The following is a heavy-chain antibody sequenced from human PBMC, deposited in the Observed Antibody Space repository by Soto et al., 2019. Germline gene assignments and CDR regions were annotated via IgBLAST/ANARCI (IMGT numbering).Heavy chain of an antibody. CDR3: ARAGPYGDYLNY. V-gene: IGHV3-23*01. Sequence: GSLRLSCAASGFTFSSYAMSWVRQAPGKGLEWVSGISDSGSSTYYADSVKGRFTISRDNSKNTLYLQMNSLRAEDTAVYYCARAGPYGDYLNYWGQGTLVTVSS. CDR1: GFTFSSYA. CDR2: ISDSGSST. J-gene: IGHJ4*02. D-gene: IGHD4-17*01.